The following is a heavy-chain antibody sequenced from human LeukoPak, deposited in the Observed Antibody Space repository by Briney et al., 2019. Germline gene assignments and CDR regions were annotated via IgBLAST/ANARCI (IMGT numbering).Heavy chain of an antibody. CDR1: GFTVSSNY. V-gene: IGHV3-53*01. D-gene: IGHD3-10*01. Sequence: GGSLRLSCAASGFTVSSNYMSWVRQAPGKGLEWVSVIYSGGSTYYADSVKGRFTISRDNSKNTLYLQMSSLRAEDTAVYYCARDLGSGSPYGMDVWGQGTTVTVSS. J-gene: IGHJ6*02. CDR2: IYSGGST. CDR3: ARDLGSGSPYGMDV.